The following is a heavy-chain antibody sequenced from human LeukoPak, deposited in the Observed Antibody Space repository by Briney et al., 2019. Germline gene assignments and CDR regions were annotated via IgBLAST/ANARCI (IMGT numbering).Heavy chain of an antibody. V-gene: IGHV3-64D*06. CDR3: VNFPDLRYFVWFGDTGYYREMDY. Sequence: PGGSLRLSCSASGFTFSSYAMHWVRQAPGKGLEYVSAISSNGGSTYYADSVRGRFTISRDNSKNTLYLQMSSLRAEDTAVYYCVNFPDLRYFVWFGDTGYYREMDYWGQGALVTVSS. J-gene: IGHJ4*02. CDR2: ISSNGGST. CDR1: GFTFSSYA. D-gene: IGHD3-9*01.